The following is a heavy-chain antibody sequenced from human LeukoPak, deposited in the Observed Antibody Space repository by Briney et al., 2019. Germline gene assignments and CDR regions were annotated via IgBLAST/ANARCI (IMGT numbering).Heavy chain of an antibody. Sequence: GGSLRLSCAASGFTFSYYGMDWVRQAPGKGVEGVANIREDGSERNYVDSVKRRFTISRDNPWNSVYLQMNNLRPEDTAVYYCAREQWSRLDWGQGTLVTVSS. D-gene: IGHD2-8*01. CDR3: AREQWSRLD. V-gene: IGHV3-7*01. CDR1: GFTFSYYG. CDR2: IREDGSER. J-gene: IGHJ4*02.